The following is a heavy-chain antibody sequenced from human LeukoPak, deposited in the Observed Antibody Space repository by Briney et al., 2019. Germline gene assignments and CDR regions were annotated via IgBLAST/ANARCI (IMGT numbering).Heavy chain of an antibody. CDR1: GFTFSSYA. CDR3: AKVMQQLEFDY. Sequence: PGGSLTLSCAASGFTFSSYAMSWVRQAPGKGLEWVSAICGSGGSTYYADSVKRGFTISRDNSNHTLYLQMNSLRAEDTAVYYCAKVMQQLEFDYWGQGTLVTVSS. D-gene: IGHD6-13*01. V-gene: IGHV3-23*01. J-gene: IGHJ4*02. CDR2: ICGSGGST.